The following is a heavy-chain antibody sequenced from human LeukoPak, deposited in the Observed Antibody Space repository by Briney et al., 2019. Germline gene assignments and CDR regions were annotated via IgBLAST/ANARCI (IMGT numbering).Heavy chain of an antibody. CDR2: IKQDGSEK. CDR3: AREIESGSYFWDY. J-gene: IGHJ4*02. CDR1: GFTFSSYW. D-gene: IGHD1-26*01. Sequence: PGGSLRLSCAASGFTFSSYWMSWVRQAPGKGLEWVANIKQDGSEKYYVDSVKGRFTISRDNAKNSLYLQMNSLRAEDTAVYYCAREIESGSYFWDYWGQGTLVTVSS. V-gene: IGHV3-7*01.